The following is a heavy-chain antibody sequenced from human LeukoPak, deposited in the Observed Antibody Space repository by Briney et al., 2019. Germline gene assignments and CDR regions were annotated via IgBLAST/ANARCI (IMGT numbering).Heavy chain of an antibody. V-gene: IGHV3-30*02. CDR3: VKDWGVLPDYSADGFDI. CDR2: IRHVGSNE. CDR1: GFAFSTYG. D-gene: IGHD4-11*01. Sequence: GGSLRLSCAASGFAFSTYGMHWVRQAPGKGLEWVAFIRHVGSNEYYADSVRGRFAISRDNSQNTLHLQMNILRVEDTAVYYCVKDWGVLPDYSADGFDIWGPGTVVTVSS. J-gene: IGHJ3*02.